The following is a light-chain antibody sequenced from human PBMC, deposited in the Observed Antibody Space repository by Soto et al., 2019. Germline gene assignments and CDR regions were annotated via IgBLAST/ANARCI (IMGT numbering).Light chain of an antibody. Sequence: EMVLTQSPYTLSVSPGERATLSCRASQTVSSNFLAWYQQRPGQAPRLLIYGASSRAAGIPDRFSGSGSGTDFTLTISRLEPEDLAVYYCQQYGSPPETFGQGTKVDI. V-gene: IGKV3-20*01. CDR2: GAS. J-gene: IGKJ1*01. CDR3: QQYGSPPET. CDR1: QTVSSNF.